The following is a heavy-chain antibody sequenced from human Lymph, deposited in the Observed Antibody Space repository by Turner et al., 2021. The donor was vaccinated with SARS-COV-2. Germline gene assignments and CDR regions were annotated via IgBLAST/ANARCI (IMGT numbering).Heavy chain of an antibody. V-gene: IGHV3-30*18. D-gene: IGHD3-10*01. J-gene: IGHJ4*02. CDR2: ISYDGSNK. CDR1: GFTFSSYG. Sequence: QVQLVESGGGVVQPGGSLRLTCAASGFTFSSYGMHRVRQAPGKGLEWVAVISYDGSNKYYADSVKGRFTISRDNSKNTLYLQMNSLRAEDTAVYYCAKDGGGYFDYWGQGTLVTVSS. CDR3: AKDGGGYFDY.